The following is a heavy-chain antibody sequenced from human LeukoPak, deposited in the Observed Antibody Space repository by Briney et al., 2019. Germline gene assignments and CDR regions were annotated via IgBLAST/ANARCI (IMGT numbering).Heavy chain of an antibody. V-gene: IGHV4-4*07. CDR2: IYTSGST. CDR3: AREYGKIDPTFDY. D-gene: IGHD4-17*01. Sequence: PSETLSLTCTVSGGSISSNYWSWIRQAAGKGLEWIGRIYTSGSTNNNPSLKSRVTMSVDTSKNQFSLKLSSVTAADTAVYFCAREYGKIDPTFDYWGQGTLVSVSS. CDR1: GGSISSNY. J-gene: IGHJ4*02.